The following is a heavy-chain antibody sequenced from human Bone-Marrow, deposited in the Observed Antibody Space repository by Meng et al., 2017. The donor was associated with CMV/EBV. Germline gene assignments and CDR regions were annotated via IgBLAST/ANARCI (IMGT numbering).Heavy chain of an antibody. CDR1: GFTVSNNY. Sequence: GESLKISCAASGFTVSNNYMSWVRQAPGKGLEWVSVIYSGGYTYYADSVKGRFTISRDNSKNTLYLQMNSLRTEDTAVYYCARDYGNWYFDLWGRGTLVTVSS. CDR2: IYSGGYT. J-gene: IGHJ2*01. V-gene: IGHV3-53*05. D-gene: IGHD1-1*01. CDR3: ARDYGNWYFDL.